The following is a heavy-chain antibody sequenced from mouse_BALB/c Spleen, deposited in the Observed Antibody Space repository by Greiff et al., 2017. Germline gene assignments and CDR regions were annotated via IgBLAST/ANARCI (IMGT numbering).Heavy chain of an antibody. D-gene: IGHD2-2*01. J-gene: IGHJ2*01. CDR2: IYPGNVNT. CDR3: TRYPDGYGDY. CDR1: GYTFTSYY. Sequence: QVQLQQSGPELVKPGASVRISCKASGYTFTSYYIHWVKQRPGQGLEWIGWIYPGNVNTKYNEKFKGKATLTADKSSSTAYMQLSSLTSEDSAVYYCTRYPDGYGDYWGQGTTLTVSS. V-gene: IGHV1S56*01.